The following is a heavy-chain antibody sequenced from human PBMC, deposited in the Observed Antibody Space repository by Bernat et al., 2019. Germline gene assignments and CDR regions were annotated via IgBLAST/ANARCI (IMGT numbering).Heavy chain of an antibody. D-gene: IGHD1-1*01. CDR3: AKDRDSGTGGYAGS. J-gene: IGHJ5*02. Sequence: EVQLLESGGGLVQPGGSLRLSCVASGFTFSRYAMTWVRQAPGKGLEWVSLIRGSDGSTVYADSVKCRLTISRDNSENTLYLQMNSLRVEDSALYFCAKDRDSGTGGYAGSWGQGTQVIVSS. V-gene: IGHV3-23*01. CDR2: IRGSDGST. CDR1: GFTFSRYA.